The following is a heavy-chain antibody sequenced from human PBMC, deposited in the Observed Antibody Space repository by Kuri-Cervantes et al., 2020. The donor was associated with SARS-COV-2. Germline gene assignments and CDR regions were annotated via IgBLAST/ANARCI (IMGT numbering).Heavy chain of an antibody. V-gene: IGHV4-34*01. D-gene: IGHD3-10*01. Sequence: SQTLSLTCAVSGGSFSDNHWTWVRQPPGKGLGWIGEINYRGTTNYNPSLKSRVTMSVDTSKNQFSLNLTSVTAADTAVYYCARLRRHNNAWFVTGYYMDVWGKGTTVTVSS. CDR2: INYRGTT. CDR1: GGSFSDNH. CDR3: ARLRRHNNAWFVTGYYMDV. J-gene: IGHJ6*03.